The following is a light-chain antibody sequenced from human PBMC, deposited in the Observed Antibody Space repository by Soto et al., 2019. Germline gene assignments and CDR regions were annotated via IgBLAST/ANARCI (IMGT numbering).Light chain of an antibody. Sequence: QSVLTQPPSASGAPGQRVTISCSGSASNIGRDPVNWYQQVPGTAPKLLIYENNHRPSGVPDRFSGSKSGTSASLVISGLQSKDEAEYFCAGWDGSLKGFVFGTGTKVTVL. J-gene: IGLJ1*01. CDR3: AGWDGSLKGFV. CDR2: ENN. CDR1: ASNIGRDP. V-gene: IGLV1-44*01.